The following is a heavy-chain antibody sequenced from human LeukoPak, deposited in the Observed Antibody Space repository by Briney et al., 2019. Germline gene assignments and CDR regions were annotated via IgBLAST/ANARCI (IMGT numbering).Heavy chain of an antibody. J-gene: IGHJ4*02. V-gene: IGHV5-51*01. D-gene: IGHD6-13*01. Sequence: GESLKISCKGFGYTFSSSWIAWVRQMPGKGLEWMAMIYPGDSDTRYSPSFQGQVTTSVDKSISTANLQWSSLKASDTAMYHCARLYSNSRGEFYSWGQGTLVTVPS. CDR3: ARLYSNSRGEFYS. CDR1: GYTFSSSW. CDR2: IYPGDSDT.